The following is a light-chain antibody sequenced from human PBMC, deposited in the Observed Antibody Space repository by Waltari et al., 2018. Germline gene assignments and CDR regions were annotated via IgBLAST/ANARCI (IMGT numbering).Light chain of an antibody. J-gene: IGLJ2*01. CDR2: DVS. Sequence: QSALTQPASVSGSPGQSITISCAGSGTDIGYSDYVSWYQQYPDHVPKLLIYDVSQRPAGISTRFSGSESGNTAFLTISGLQADDEADYYCSAHTITRHVVFGGGTK. V-gene: IGLV2-14*03. CDR3: SAHTITRHVV. CDR1: GTDIGYSDY.